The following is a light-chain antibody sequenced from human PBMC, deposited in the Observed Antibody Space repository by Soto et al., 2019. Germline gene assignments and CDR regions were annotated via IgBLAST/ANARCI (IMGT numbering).Light chain of an antibody. CDR2: KAS. Sequence: DIQMTQSPSTLSASVGDRVIITCRASQDVSQWLAWYQQKPGKAPKLLIYKASQLESGVPSRFSGRGSGTEFTLTIRDLQPDDFATYFCQQYDSDSCTFGQGTKLDIK. CDR1: QDVSQW. J-gene: IGKJ2*02. CDR3: QQYDSDSCT. V-gene: IGKV1-5*03.